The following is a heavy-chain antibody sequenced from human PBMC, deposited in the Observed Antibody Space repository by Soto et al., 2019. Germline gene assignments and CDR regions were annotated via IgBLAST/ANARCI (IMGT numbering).Heavy chain of an antibody. V-gene: IGHV1-3*01. CDR1: GYMFTKSS. CDR3: ATDGVTAGNFNFEY. CDR2: ISGDSGNT. J-gene: IGHJ4*01. Sequence: SSVKVSCKASGYMFTKSSMHWVRQAPGQRLEWMGWISGDSGNTKYSPKLQDRVIITRDTSASTAYMELSSLRSEDTALYYCATDGVTAGNFNFEYWGQAILVSVSS. D-gene: IGHD6-19*01.